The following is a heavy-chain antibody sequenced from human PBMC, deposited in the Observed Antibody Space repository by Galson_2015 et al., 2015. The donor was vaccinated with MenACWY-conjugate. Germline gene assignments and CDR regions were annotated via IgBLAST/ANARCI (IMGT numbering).Heavy chain of an antibody. CDR1: AYSFTRYW. D-gene: IGHD6-19*01. J-gene: IGHJ4*02. CDR3: ARQDITVRGIFDY. V-gene: IGHV5-51*01. Sequence: HSGAEVKKPGESLTISCKGSAYSFTRYWVGWVRQMPRKGLEWMGIIHPWDSDTRYSRSFQGQVPISAVKSISPAFLQWSSLKASDTAMYYCARQDITVRGIFDYWGQGTLVTVSS. CDR2: IHPWDSDT.